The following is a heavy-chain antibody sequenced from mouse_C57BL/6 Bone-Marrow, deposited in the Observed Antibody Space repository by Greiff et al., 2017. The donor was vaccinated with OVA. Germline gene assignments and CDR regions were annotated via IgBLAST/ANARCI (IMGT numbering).Heavy chain of an antibody. CDR2: INTGSGGT. CDR1: GYTFTSYW. Sequence: VQLQQPGAELVKPGASVKLSCKASGYTFTSYWMEWVKQRPGQGLEWIGMINTGSGGTKYNEKFKGKATLTADKSSSTAYMQRSSLTSEDSAVYFCAREGVQPSWAYWGQGTPVTVSS. J-gene: IGHJ4*01. V-gene: IGHV1-54*01. D-gene: IGHD3-3*01. CDR3: AREGVQPSWAY.